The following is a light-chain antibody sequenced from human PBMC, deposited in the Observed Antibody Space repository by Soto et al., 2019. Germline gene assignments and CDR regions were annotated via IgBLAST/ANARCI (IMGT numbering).Light chain of an antibody. J-gene: IGLJ1*01. Sequence: QSALTQPPSVSGSPGQSVTISCTGTSSDVGGYNYVSWYQQHPGKAPKLLIYEVTKRPSGVPDRFSGSKSGNTASLTVSGLEADDEAEYYCCSNAGSHYYVFGTGTKLTVL. CDR3: CSNAGSHYYV. V-gene: IGLV2-8*01. CDR2: EVT. CDR1: SSDVGGYNY.